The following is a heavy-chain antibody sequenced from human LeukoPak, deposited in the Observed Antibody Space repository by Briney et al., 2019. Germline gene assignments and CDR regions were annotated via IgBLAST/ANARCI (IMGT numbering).Heavy chain of an antibody. CDR3: ARDRSSYCSSTSCYMGIDY. J-gene: IGHJ4*02. V-gene: IGHV1-18*01. Sequence: ASVKVSCKASGYTFTSYGISWVRQAPGQGLEWMGWISAYNGNTNYVQKLQGRVTMTTDTSTSTAYMELRSLRSDDTAVYYCARDRSSYCSSTSCYMGIDYWGQGTLVTVSS. CDR2: ISAYNGNT. CDR1: GYTFTSYG. D-gene: IGHD2-2*02.